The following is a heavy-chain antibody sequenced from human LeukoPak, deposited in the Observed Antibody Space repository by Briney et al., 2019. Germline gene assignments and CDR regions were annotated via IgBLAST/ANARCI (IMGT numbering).Heavy chain of an antibody. J-gene: IGHJ6*03. Sequence: SETLSLTCTVSGGSISSHYWSWIRRPPGKGLEWIGYIYYSGSTNYNPSLKSRVTISVDTSKNQFSLKLSSVTAADTAVYYCARGVGAGPFYYYYYMDVWGKGTTVTVSS. CDR2: IYYSGST. D-gene: IGHD1-26*01. V-gene: IGHV4-59*11. CDR3: ARGVGAGPFYYYYYMDV. CDR1: GGSISSHY.